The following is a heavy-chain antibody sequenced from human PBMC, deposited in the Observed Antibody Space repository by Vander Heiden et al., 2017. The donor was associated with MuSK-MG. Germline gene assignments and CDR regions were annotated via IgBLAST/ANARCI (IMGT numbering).Heavy chain of an antibody. D-gene: IGHD6-19*01. CDR2: VYYSGST. CDR1: GGSISSNSYY. Sequence: QLQLQESGPGLAKPSETLSLTCTASGGSISSNSYYWGWIRQPPGKGLGWIGSVYYSGSTYYNPSLKSRVTISVDTSKNQFSLKLISATAADTAVYYCARVRSDSSGWFCDHWGQGTLVTVSS. V-gene: IGHV4-39*01. J-gene: IGHJ4*02. CDR3: ARVRSDSSGWFCDH.